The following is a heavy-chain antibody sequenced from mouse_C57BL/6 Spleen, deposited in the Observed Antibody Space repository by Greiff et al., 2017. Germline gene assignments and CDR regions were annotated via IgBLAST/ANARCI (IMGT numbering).Heavy chain of an antibody. CDR1: GYTFTSYW. CDR2: IHPNSGST. CDR3: ARSHYCSSYGRWYFDV. D-gene: IGHD1-1*01. V-gene: IGHV1-64*01. Sequence: VQLQQPGAELVKPGASVKLSCKASGYTFTSYWMHWVKQRPGQGLEWIGMIHPNSGSTNYNEKFKSESTLTVDKSSSTAYMQLSSLTSEDSAVYYCARSHYCSSYGRWYFDVWGTGTTVTVSS. J-gene: IGHJ1*03.